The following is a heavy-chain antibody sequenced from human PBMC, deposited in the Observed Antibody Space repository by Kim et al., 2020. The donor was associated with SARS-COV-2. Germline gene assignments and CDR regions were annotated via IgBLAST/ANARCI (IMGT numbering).Heavy chain of an antibody. CDR3: TTVYYDSSGYYYAGVDY. D-gene: IGHD3-22*01. J-gene: IGHJ4*02. V-gene: IGHV3-15*01. Sequence: VKGRFTISRAESKNTLYLQMNSMKTEDAAVYYCTTVYYDSSGYYYAGVDYWGQGTLVTVSS.